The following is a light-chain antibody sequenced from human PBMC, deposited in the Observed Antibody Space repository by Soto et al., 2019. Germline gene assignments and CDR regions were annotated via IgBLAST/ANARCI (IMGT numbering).Light chain of an antibody. V-gene: IGKV3-15*01. Sequence: EIVMTQSPATLSVSPGERATLSCRASQSVNNNLAWYQQKPGQAPSPLIYGASTRATGIPARFSGSGSGTEFTLTISSLQSEDFAVYYCQQYSNWPYTFGQGTKLEIK. J-gene: IGKJ2*01. CDR2: GAS. CDR3: QQYSNWPYT. CDR1: QSVNNN.